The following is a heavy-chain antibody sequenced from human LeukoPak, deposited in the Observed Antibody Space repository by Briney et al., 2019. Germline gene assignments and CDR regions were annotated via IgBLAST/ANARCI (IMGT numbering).Heavy chain of an antibody. CDR3: ARHIPYYYYYMDV. J-gene: IGHJ6*03. CDR2: IYPGDSDT. Sequence: GESLKISCKGSGYSFTSYWIGWVRQMPGKGLEWMGIIYPGDSDTRYSPSFQGQVTISADKSIGTAYLQWSSLKASDTAMYYCARHIPYYYYYMDVWGKGTTVTVSS. CDR1: GYSFTSYW. V-gene: IGHV5-51*01.